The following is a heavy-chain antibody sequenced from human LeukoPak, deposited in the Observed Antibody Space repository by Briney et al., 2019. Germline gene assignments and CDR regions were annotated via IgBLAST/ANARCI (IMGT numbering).Heavy chain of an antibody. CDR3: ARGAGYGAPHGWFDP. Sequence: SETLSLTCTVSGDSINNYYWSWIRQPAGKGLEWIGRIYGSGSTKYNPSLKSRVTMSVDTSENRLSLRLNSVTAADTAVYYCARGAGYGAPHGWFDPWGQGTLVIVSS. D-gene: IGHD4/OR15-4a*01. J-gene: IGHJ5*02. CDR1: GDSINNYY. CDR2: IYGSGST. V-gene: IGHV4-4*07.